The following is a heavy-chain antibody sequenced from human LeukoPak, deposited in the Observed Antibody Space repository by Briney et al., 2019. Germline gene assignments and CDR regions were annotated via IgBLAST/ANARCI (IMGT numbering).Heavy chain of an antibody. J-gene: IGHJ4*02. V-gene: IGHV3-23*01. Sequence: GGSLRLSCAASGFTFSSYAMSWVRQAPGKGLEWVSAISGSGGSTYYADSVKGRFTMSRDNSKNTLYLQMNSLRAEDTAVYYCAKSWRQWLVQDYFDYWGQGTLVTVSS. CDR2: ISGSGGST. CDR3: AKSWRQWLVQDYFDY. CDR1: GFTFSSYA. D-gene: IGHD6-19*01.